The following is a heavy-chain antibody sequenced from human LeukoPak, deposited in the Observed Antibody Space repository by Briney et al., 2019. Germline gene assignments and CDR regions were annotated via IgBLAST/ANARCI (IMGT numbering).Heavy chain of an antibody. Sequence: GGSLGLSCVASGFTFRGYWMHWVRQAPGKGLVWVSRINDDGSTTTYADSVKGRFTISSDNAKNTLYLQMNSLRAEDTAVYYCARGSNYGGNWFDPWGQGTLVTVSS. J-gene: IGHJ5*02. D-gene: IGHD4-11*01. CDR3: ARGSNYGGNWFDP. V-gene: IGHV3-74*01. CDR2: INDDGSTT. CDR1: GFTFRGYW.